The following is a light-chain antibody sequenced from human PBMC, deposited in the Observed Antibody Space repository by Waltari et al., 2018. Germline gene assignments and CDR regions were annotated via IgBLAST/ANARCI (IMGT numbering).Light chain of an antibody. V-gene: IGLV3-21*02. Sequence: SFVLTQPPSVSVAPGQTARITCGGNNIDRRSINWYQQKPGQAPVLVVYDDIDRPSGIPERLSGSKSGNTATLSITRVEAGDEADYYCQIWDTLSHHFVFGAGTKVTV. CDR2: DDI. CDR1: NIDRRS. CDR3: QIWDTLSHHFV. J-gene: IGLJ1*01.